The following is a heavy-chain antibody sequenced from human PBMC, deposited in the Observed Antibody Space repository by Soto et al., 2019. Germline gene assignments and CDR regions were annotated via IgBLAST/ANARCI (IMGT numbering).Heavy chain of an antibody. CDR2: VSRSGRST. CDR3: VKDQATGDYYGMDV. CDR1: GFTFSNYD. V-gene: IGHV3-23*01. Sequence: GGSLRLSCAASGFTFSNYDMTWVRQAPGKGLEWVSAVSRSGRSTYYTDSVKGRFTISRDNSKNTLSLQMNSLRAEDTAVYYCVKDQATGDYYGMDVWGQGTTVTVS. D-gene: IGHD1-26*01. J-gene: IGHJ6*02.